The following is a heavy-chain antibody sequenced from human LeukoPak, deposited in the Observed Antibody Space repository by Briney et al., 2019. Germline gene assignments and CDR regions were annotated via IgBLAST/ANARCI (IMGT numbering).Heavy chain of an antibody. CDR1: GYTFTGYY. CDR3: ARLLNYYDSSGYYGNWFDP. J-gene: IGHJ5*02. CDR2: INPNSGGT. D-gene: IGHD3-22*01. V-gene: IGHV1-2*02. Sequence: ASVKVSCKASGYTFTGYYMHWVRQAPGQGLEWMGWINPNSGGTNYAQKFQGRVTMTRDTSISTAYMELSRLRSDDTAVYYCARLLNYYDSSGYYGNWFDPWGQGTLVTVSS.